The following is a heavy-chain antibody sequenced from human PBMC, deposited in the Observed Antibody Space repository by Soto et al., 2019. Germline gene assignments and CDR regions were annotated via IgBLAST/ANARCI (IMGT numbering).Heavy chain of an antibody. CDR3: SRQWSGGYYPDF. CDR1: GGSFNNYY. V-gene: IGHV4-34*01. Sequence: SETLSLTCAVYGGSFNNYYWGWIRQSPEKGLEWIGEIKHTGRTNYNPSLKSRVTMSVDTSRNQFSLNLTSVTAADTAVYYCSRQWSGGYYPDFWGQGTLVTVSS. CDR2: IKHTGRT. D-gene: IGHD3-3*01. J-gene: IGHJ4*02.